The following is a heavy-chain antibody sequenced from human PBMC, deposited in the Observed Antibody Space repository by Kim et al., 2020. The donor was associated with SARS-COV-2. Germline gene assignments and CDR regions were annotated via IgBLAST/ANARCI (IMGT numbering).Heavy chain of an antibody. D-gene: IGHD1-1*01. V-gene: IGHV3-33*01. CDR3: ARDPGTTLYFYYMDV. CDR1: GFTFSSYG. Sequence: GGSLRLSCAASGFTFSSYGMHWVRQAPGKGLEWVAVIWYDGSNKYYADSVKGRFTISRDNSKNTLYLQMNSLRAEDTAVYYCARDPGTTLYFYYMDVWGPGTTVTVSS. J-gene: IGHJ6*03. CDR2: IWYDGSNK.